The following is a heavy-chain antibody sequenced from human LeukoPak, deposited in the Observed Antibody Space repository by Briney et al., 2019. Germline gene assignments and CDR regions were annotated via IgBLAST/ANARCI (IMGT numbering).Heavy chain of an antibody. CDR2: IHTSGNT. Sequence: SETLSLTCTVSGGSISNFYWSWIRQPAGKELEWIGRIHTSGNTNYNPSLRSRVTMSVDTSKNLFSLKLNSVTAADTAVYYCASEYYYDTSGYYSLAYWGQGALVTVSS. CDR3: ASEYYYDTSGYYSLAY. J-gene: IGHJ4*02. D-gene: IGHD3-22*01. V-gene: IGHV4-4*07. CDR1: GGSISNFY.